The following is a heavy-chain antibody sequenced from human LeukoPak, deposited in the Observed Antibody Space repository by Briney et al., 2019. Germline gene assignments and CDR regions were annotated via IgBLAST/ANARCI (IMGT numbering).Heavy chain of an antibody. J-gene: IGHJ4*02. CDR1: GFTFSSYA. V-gene: IGHV3-23*01. Sequence: GGSLRLSCAASGFTFSSYAMSWVRQAPGKGLEWVSAISGSGGSTHYADSVKGRFTISRDNSKNTLYLQMNSLRAEDTAVYYCAKARSSGWYYFDYWGQGTLVTVSS. CDR2: ISGSGGST. CDR3: AKARSSGWYYFDY. D-gene: IGHD6-19*01.